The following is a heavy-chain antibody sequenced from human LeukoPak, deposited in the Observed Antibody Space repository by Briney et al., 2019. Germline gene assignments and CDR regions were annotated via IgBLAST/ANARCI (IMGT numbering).Heavy chain of an antibody. Sequence: ASVKVSCKVSGYTLTELSMHWVRQAPGKGLEWMGGFDPEDGETIYAQKFQGRVTMTEDTSTDTAYMELRSLRSDDTAVYYCARDEAAAGTSLDYWGQGTLVTVSS. CDR2: FDPEDGET. J-gene: IGHJ4*02. CDR1: GYTLTELS. CDR3: ARDEAAAGTSLDY. D-gene: IGHD6-13*01. V-gene: IGHV1-24*01.